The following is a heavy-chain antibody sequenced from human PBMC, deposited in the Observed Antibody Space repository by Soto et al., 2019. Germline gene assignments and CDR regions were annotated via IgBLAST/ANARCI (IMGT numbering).Heavy chain of an antibody. CDR2: IYWDDDK. J-gene: IGHJ4*02. Sequence: QITLKESGPTMVKPTQTLTLTCSFSGFSLSTGGVGVAWIRQPPGKALEWLAVIYWDDDKRYNPSLKSRLTITKDTSKNQGVVRMTNMDPVDTATYFCAHTPFFGDKLDYWGQGTLVTVSS. CDR3: AHTPFFGDKLDY. V-gene: IGHV2-5*02. CDR1: GFSLSTGGVG. D-gene: IGHD2-21*01.